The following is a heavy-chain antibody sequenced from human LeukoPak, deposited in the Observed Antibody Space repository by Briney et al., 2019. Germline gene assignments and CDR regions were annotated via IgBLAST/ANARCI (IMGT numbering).Heavy chain of an antibody. D-gene: IGHD5-24*01. CDR2: INPKSGGT. CDR3: ARDRNGDGFAYFDY. V-gene: IGHV1-2*02. J-gene: IGHJ4*02. CDR1: GYTFTDYL. Sequence: ASVKVPCKASGYTFTDYLMHWVRQPPGQGLEWMGWINPKSGGTSSAQKFQGRVTMTRDTSISTAYMELSMLRSDDTAVYYCARDRNGDGFAYFDYWGQEGPVTVSS.